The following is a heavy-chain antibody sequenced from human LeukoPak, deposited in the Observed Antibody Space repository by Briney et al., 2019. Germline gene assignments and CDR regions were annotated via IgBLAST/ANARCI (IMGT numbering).Heavy chain of an antibody. D-gene: IGHD6-19*01. J-gene: IGHJ4*02. CDR2: IRSKAYGGTT. V-gene: IGHV3-49*04. CDR3: TTDSAVAGTSFGIHY. CDR1: GFTFGDYA. Sequence: PGRSLRLSCTASGFTFGDYAMSWVRQAPGKGLEWVGFIRSKAYGGTTEYAASVKGRFTISRDDSKSIAYLQMNSLKTEDTAVYYCTTDSAVAGTSFGIHYWGQGTLVTVSS.